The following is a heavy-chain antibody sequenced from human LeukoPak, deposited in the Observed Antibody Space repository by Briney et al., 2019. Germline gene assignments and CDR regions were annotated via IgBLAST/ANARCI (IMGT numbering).Heavy chain of an antibody. V-gene: IGHV3-21*04. J-gene: IGHJ4*02. Sequence: GGSLRLSCAASGFNFSDFSDYSMNWVRQAPGKALEWVSFISSSGTFIYYADSVKGRFTISRDNAKNSVYLQMNSLRAEDTAVYYCARGLYGGNSYLDYWGQGTLVTVYS. CDR1: GFNFSDFSDYS. CDR2: ISSSGTFI. D-gene: IGHD4-23*01. CDR3: ARGLYGGNSYLDY.